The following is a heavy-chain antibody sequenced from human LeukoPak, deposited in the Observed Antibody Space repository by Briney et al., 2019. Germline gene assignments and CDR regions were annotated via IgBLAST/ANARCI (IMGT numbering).Heavy chain of an antibody. CDR1: GFTFSNAW. CDR3: TTDYYGSGSYYSYFDY. Sequence: GGSLRLSCAASGFTFSNAWMSWVRQAPGKGLEWVGRIKSKTDGGTTDYAAPVKGRFTISRDNSKNTLYLQMNSLKTEDTAVYYCTTDYYGSGSYYSYFDYWGQGTLVTVSS. V-gene: IGHV3-15*01. CDR2: IKSKTDGGTT. J-gene: IGHJ4*02. D-gene: IGHD3-10*01.